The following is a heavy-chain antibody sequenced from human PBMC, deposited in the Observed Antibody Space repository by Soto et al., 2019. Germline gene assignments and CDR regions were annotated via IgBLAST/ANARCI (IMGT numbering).Heavy chain of an antibody. CDR1: GYTFTSYG. J-gene: IGHJ4*02. D-gene: IGHD4-17*01. Sequence: ASVKVSCKASGYTFTSYGISWVRQAPGQGLEWMGWISAYNGNTNYAQKLQGRVTMTTDTSTSTAYMELRSLRSDDTAVYYCARDSPLLVYGDYGGAYFAEIHYTFDYRGQGTLVTVSS. V-gene: IGHV1-18*01. CDR3: ARDSPLLVYGDYGGAYFAEIHYTFDY. CDR2: ISAYNGNT.